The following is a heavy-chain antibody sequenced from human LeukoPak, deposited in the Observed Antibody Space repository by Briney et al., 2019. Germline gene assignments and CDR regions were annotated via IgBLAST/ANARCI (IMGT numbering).Heavy chain of an antibody. CDR1: GFTVSSNY. CDR3: ARVLHSSFNFDWYLDY. CDR2: IYSGGST. D-gene: IGHD3-9*01. J-gene: IGHJ4*02. V-gene: IGHV3-53*01. Sequence: PGGSLRLSCAASGFTVSSNYMSWVRQAPGKGLEWVSVIYSGGSTYYADSVKGRFTISRDNSKNTLYLQMNSLRAKDTAVYYCARVLHSSFNFDWYLDYWGQGTLVTVSS.